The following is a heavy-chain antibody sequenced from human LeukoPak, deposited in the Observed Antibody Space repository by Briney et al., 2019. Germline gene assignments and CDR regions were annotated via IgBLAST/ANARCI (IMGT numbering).Heavy chain of an antibody. CDR2: ISSSGSTI. CDR1: GFTFSDYY. J-gene: IGHJ4*02. V-gene: IGHV3-11*01. Sequence: GGSLRLSCAASGFTFSDYYMSWIRQAPGKGLEWVSYISSSGSTIYYADSVKGRFTISRDNAKNSLYLQMNSLRAEDTAVYYCARDRVDTAMVRDPFDYWGQGTLVTVSS. D-gene: IGHD5-18*01. CDR3: ARDRVDTAMVRDPFDY.